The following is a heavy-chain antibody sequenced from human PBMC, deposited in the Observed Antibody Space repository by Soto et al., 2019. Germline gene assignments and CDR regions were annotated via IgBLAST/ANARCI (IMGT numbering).Heavy chain of an antibody. D-gene: IGHD1-1*01. V-gene: IGHV5-51*01. CDR1: GYTFTTYW. J-gene: IGHJ4*02. CDR3: ARVRPTPTSGGNGDY. CDR2: IYPGDSET. Sequence: EVQLVQSGAEVTKPGESLKISCKASGYTFTTYWIGWVRQMPGKGLEWIGIIYPGDSETRYNPPFEGQVTMSADKSTNTAYLQWSSVKASDTAIYFCARVRPTPTSGGNGDYWGPGTLVTVSS.